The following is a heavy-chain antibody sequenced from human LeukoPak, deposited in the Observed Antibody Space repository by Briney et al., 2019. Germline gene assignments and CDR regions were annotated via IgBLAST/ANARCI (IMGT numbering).Heavy chain of an antibody. CDR1: GGSISSSSYY. D-gene: IGHD3-22*01. CDR2: IYYSGST. V-gene: IGHV4-39*07. Sequence: PSETLSLTCTVSGGSISSSSYYWGWIRQPPGKGPEWIGSIYYSGSTYYNPSLKSRVTISVDTSKNQFSLKLSSVTAADTAVYYCARGYYYDSSGYYYPPSGWGQGTLVTVPS. J-gene: IGHJ4*02. CDR3: ARGYYYDSSGYYYPPSG.